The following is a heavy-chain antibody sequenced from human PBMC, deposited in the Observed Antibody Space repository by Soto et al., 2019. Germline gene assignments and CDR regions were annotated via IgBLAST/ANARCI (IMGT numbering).Heavy chain of an antibody. D-gene: IGHD3-3*01. J-gene: IGHJ4*02. V-gene: IGHV1-46*01. Sequence: ASVKVSCKASGYTFTSYYMHWVRQAPGQGLEWMGIISPSNGSTSYAQKFQGRVTMTRDTSASTAYMELSSLRSEDTAVYYCARVMRVPWSGNFDYWGQGTLVTVSS. CDR2: ISPSNGST. CDR3: ARVMRVPWSGNFDY. CDR1: GYTFTSYY.